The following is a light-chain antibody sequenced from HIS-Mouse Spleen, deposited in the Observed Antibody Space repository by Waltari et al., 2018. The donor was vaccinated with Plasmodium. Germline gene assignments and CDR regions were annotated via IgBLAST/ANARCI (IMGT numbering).Light chain of an antibody. J-gene: IGLJ3*02. CDR1: QLGDKY. Sequence: SYELTQPPSVSVSPGQTASIPCPGDQLGDKYACWYQQKPGQSPVLVIYQDSKRPSGIPERFSGSNAGNTATLTISGTQAMDEADYYCQAWDSSTWVFGGGTKLTVL. V-gene: IGLV3-1*01. CDR2: QDS. CDR3: QAWDSSTWV.